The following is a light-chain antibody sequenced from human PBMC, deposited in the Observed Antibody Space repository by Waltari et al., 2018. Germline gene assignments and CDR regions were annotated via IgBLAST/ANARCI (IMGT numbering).Light chain of an antibody. CDR1: QSVGGN. Sequence: DIVMTQSPATLCVSAGETATLSCRASQSVGGNLAWYQQKPGQAPRLLIYAASTRATGIPGRFSGSGSGTEFTLTISSLQSEDFAIYYCQQYNNWPPQDAFGQGTKLEIK. CDR2: AAS. CDR3: QQYNNWPPQDA. J-gene: IGKJ2*01. V-gene: IGKV3-15*01.